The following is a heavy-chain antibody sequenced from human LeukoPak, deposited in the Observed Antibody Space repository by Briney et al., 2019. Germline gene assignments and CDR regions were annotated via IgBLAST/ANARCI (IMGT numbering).Heavy chain of an antibody. CDR1: GGSFSDYY. Sequence: SETLSLTCAVYGGSFSDYYWSWIRQPPGKGLEWIGEINHSGSTNYNPSLKSRVTISVDTSKNQFSLKLSSVTAADTAVHYCARDLGGYSTFEYWGQGILVTVSS. J-gene: IGHJ4*02. CDR3: ARDLGGYSTFEY. V-gene: IGHV4-34*01. CDR2: INHSGST. D-gene: IGHD2-15*01.